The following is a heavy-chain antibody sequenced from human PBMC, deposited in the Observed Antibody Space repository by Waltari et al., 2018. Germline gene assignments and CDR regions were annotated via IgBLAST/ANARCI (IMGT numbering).Heavy chain of an antibody. CDR3: ATARGVHYGMDV. Sequence: QVQLVQSGGEVKKPGASVKVSCKVSGYTLTELSMHWVRQAPGKGLQWMGGFDPEDGETIYAQKFQGRVIMTEDTSTDTAYMELSSLRSEDTAVYYCATARGVHYGMDVWGQGTTVTVSS. CDR2: FDPEDGET. V-gene: IGHV1-24*01. D-gene: IGHD3-10*01. J-gene: IGHJ6*02. CDR1: GYTLTELS.